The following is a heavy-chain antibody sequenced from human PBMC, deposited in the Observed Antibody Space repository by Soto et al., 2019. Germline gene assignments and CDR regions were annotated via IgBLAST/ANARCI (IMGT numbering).Heavy chain of an antibody. CDR1: GYTFTSYG. CDR2: ISAYNGNT. V-gene: IGHV1-18*01. D-gene: IGHD3-22*01. CDR3: ARVNYYDSSGYYSFDY. J-gene: IGHJ4*02. Sequence: QVQLVQSGADVKKPGASVKVSCKASGYTFTSYGISWVRQAPGQVLERMGWISAYNGNTNYAEKLQGRVTMTTDTSTSTAYMELRSLRSDDTAVYYCARVNYYDSSGYYSFDYWGQGTLVTVSS.